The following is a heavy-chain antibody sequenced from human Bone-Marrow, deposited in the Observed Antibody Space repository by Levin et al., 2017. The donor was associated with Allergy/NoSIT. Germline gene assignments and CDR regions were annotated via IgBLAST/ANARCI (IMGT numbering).Heavy chain of an antibody. CDR2: IYHIGTT. CDR1: GDSISSAGYT. Sequence: SETLSLTCAVSGDSISSAGYTWTWIRQPPGKALEFIGYIYHIGTTYYNPSLKGRVTMSVDRSKNQFSLKLSSVTAADTAVYDCARVVVAAHWFDPWGQGTLVTVSS. D-gene: IGHD2-15*01. V-gene: IGHV4-30-2*01. CDR3: ARVVVAAHWFDP. J-gene: IGHJ5*02.